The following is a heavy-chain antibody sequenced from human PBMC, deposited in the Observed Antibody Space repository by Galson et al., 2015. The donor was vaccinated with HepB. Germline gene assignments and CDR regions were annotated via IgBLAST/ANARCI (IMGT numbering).Heavy chain of an antibody. Sequence: SETLSLTCTVSGGSISISSYYWGWLRQPPGKGLEWIGSIYYSGSTYYNPSLKSRVTISVDTSKNQFSLKLSSVTAADTAVYYCASPAASDYYGSGSYYTGDYWGQGTLVTVSS. V-gene: IGHV4-39*01. CDR2: IYYSGST. CDR1: GGSISISSYY. D-gene: IGHD3-10*01. J-gene: IGHJ4*02. CDR3: ASPAASDYYGSGSYYTGDY.